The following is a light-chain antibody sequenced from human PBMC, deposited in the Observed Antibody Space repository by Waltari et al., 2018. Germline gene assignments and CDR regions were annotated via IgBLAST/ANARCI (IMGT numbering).Light chain of an antibody. Sequence: DIQMTQSPSSLSPSEGDRVSITCRASQSISSWLAWYQQKPGKAPKLLIYTASSLESGVPSRFSGSGSGTEFTLTISSLQPDDFATYYCQQYNSYSPTFGQGTKLEIK. CDR3: QQYNSYSPT. J-gene: IGKJ2*01. CDR2: TAS. CDR1: QSISSW. V-gene: IGKV1-5*03.